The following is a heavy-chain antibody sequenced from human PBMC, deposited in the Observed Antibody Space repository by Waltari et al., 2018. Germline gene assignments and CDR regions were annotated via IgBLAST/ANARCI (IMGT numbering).Heavy chain of an antibody. CDR2: ITAGNDNT. D-gene: IGHD6-19*01. Sequence: QVQLVQSGAEVKKPGASVTVSCQASGYTFSNFAIHWVRQAPVPRLEGMGWITAGNDNTKYSQHFQGRLTITRDTSASTAYMELSSLTSEDTAVYYCAAFTSGWSYGMDVWGQGTTVTVSS. J-gene: IGHJ6*02. CDR3: AAFTSGWSYGMDV. V-gene: IGHV1-3*01. CDR1: GYTFSNFA.